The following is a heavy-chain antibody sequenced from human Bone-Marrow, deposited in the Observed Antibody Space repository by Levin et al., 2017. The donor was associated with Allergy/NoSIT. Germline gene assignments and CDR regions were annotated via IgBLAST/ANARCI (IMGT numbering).Heavy chain of an antibody. V-gene: IGHV2-5*01. CDR3: AHYYYDNRGYSSLFDY. CDR2: VYWNDNK. J-gene: IGHJ4*02. Sequence: SGPTLVKPTQTLTLTCTFSGFSLSTRGVGVGWIRQSPGKALEWLAIVYWNDNKRYRESLKSRLTITKDTSRNQVVLTLTYMDPVDTATYYCAHYYYDNRGYSSLFDYWGQGTLVTVSS. CDR1: GFSLSTRGVG. D-gene: IGHD3-22*01.